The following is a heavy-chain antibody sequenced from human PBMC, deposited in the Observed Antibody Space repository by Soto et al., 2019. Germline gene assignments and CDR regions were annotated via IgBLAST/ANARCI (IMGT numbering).Heavy chain of an antibody. CDR1: GGSISSYY. Sequence: PSETLSLTCTVSGGSISSYYWSWIRQPPGKGLEWIGYIYYSGSTNYNPSLKSRVTISVDTSKNQFSLKLSSVTAADTAVYYCARDTGAAVFDYWGQGTLVTVSS. V-gene: IGHV4-59*01. CDR3: ARDTGAAVFDY. CDR2: IYYSGST. D-gene: IGHD6-13*01. J-gene: IGHJ4*02.